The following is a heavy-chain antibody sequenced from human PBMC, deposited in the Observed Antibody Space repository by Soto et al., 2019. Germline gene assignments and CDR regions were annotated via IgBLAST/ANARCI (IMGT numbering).Heavy chain of an antibody. J-gene: IGHJ4*02. D-gene: IGHD6-19*01. CDR1: GFTFSSYS. V-gene: IGHV3-21*01. Sequence: GGSPRLSCAASGFTFSSYSMNWVRQAPGKGLEWVSYISGSSSSIYYSDSVKGRFTISRDNAKNSLYLQMNSLRAEDTAVCYCFIAVAGFFAPDYWGQGTLVTVSS. CDR2: ISGSSSSI. CDR3: FIAVAGFFAPDY.